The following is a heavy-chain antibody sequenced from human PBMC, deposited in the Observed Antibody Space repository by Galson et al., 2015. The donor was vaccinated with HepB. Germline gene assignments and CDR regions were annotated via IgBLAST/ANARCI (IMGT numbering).Heavy chain of an antibody. CDR1: GFTFSSYG. V-gene: IGHV3-30*18. D-gene: IGHD3-16*02. Sequence: SLRLSCAASGFTFSSYGMHWVRQAPGKGLEWVAVISYDGSNKYYADSVKGRFTISRDNSKNTLYLQMNSLRAEDTAVYYCAKDIEDYYYYYMDVWGKGTTVTVSS. J-gene: IGHJ6*03. CDR3: AKDIEDYYYYYMDV. CDR2: ISYDGSNK.